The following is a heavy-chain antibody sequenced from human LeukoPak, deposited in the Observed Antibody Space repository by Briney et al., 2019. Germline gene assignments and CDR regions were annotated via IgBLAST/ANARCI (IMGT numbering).Heavy chain of an antibody. CDR3: ARDPGSSGYYPYY. J-gene: IGHJ4*02. D-gene: IGHD3-22*01. CDR2: ISYDGSNK. V-gene: IGHV3-30*04. CDR1: GFTFSSYA. Sequence: GGSLRLSCAASGFTFSSYAMHWVRQAPGKGLEWVAVISYDGSNKYYADSVKGRFTISRDNSKNTLYLQMNSLRAEDTAVYYCARDPGSSGYYPYYWGQGTLVTVSS.